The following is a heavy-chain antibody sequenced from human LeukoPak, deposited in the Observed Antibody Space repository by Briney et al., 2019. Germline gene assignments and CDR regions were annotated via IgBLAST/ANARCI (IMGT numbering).Heavy chain of an antibody. CDR1: GFTFSSYE. J-gene: IGHJ4*02. Sequence: GGSLRLSCAASGFTFSSYEMNWVRQAPGKGLEWVSYISSGSTIYDADSVKGRFTISRDNAKNSLYLQMNSLRAEDTAVYYCARESIAVAGAPFDNRGQGTLVTVSS. CDR2: ISSGSTI. V-gene: IGHV3-48*03. CDR3: ARESIAVAGAPFDN. D-gene: IGHD6-19*01.